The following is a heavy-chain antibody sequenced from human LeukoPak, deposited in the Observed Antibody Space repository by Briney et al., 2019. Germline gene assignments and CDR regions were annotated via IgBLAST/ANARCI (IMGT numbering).Heavy chain of an antibody. V-gene: IGHV3-15*01. CDR3: TAGSVSYRVLNYFDY. CDR2: IKSKTDGGTT. Sequence: KAGGSLRLSCAASGFTFSNAWMSWVRQAPGKGLEWVGRIKSKTDGGTTDYAAPVKGRFTISRDDSKNTLYLQMNSLKTEDTAVYYCTAGSVSYRVLNYFDYWGQGTLVTVSS. D-gene: IGHD3-10*01. J-gene: IGHJ4*02. CDR1: GFTFSNAW.